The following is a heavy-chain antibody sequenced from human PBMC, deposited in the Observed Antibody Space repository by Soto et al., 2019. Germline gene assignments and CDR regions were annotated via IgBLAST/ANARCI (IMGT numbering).Heavy chain of an antibody. CDR1: GFTFSSYS. J-gene: IGHJ6*02. CDR2: ISSSSSYI. V-gene: IGHV3-21*01. CDR3: ARDLVETTVVTPGLYYGMDV. Sequence: EVQLVESGGGLVKPGGSLRLSCAASGFTFSSYSMNWVRQAPGKGLEWVSSISSSSSYIYYADSVKGRFTISRDNARNSLYLQMNSLRAEDTAVYYCARDLVETTVVTPGLYYGMDVWGQGTTVTVSS. D-gene: IGHD4-17*01.